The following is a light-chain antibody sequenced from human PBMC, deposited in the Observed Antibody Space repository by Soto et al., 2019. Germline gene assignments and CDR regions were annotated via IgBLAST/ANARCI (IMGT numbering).Light chain of an antibody. CDR3: CSYAGSTTRI. Sequence: QSVLAQHASVSGSPGQSITVSCTGTSSDVGNFNLVSWYQQHPGKVPKLLIYEVTKRPSGISDRFSGSKSGNTASLTISGLQAEDEAYYYCCSYAGSTTRIFGGGTKVTVL. V-gene: IGLV2-23*02. J-gene: IGLJ2*01. CDR1: SSDVGNFNL. CDR2: EVT.